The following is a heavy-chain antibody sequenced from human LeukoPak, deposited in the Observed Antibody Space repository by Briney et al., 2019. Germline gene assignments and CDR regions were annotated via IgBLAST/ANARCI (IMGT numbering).Heavy chain of an antibody. V-gene: IGHV3-23*01. CDR1: GFSFISYG. Sequence: GGSLRLSCAASGFSFISYGMSWVRQAPGKGLEWVSAISGSGGTTYYADSVRGRFIIPKDNSKSTLYFQMNSLRGEDTAIYYCAKRSPYNSSSYYLDFWGQGTLVTVSS. D-gene: IGHD6-6*01. J-gene: IGHJ4*02. CDR3: AKRSPYNSSSYYLDF. CDR2: ISGSGGTT.